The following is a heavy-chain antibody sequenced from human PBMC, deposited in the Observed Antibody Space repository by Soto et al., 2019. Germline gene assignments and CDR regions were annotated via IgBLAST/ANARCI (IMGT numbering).Heavy chain of an antibody. V-gene: IGHV3-33*01. J-gene: IGHJ6*02. Sequence: QVQLVESGGGVVQPGRSLRLSCAASGFTFSSYGMHWVRQAPGKGLEWVAVIWYDGSNKYYADSVKGRFTISRDNSKNTLYLQMNSLSAEDTAVYYCARGDQGMDVWGQGTTVTVSS. CDR3: ARGDQGMDV. CDR1: GFTFSSYG. CDR2: IWYDGSNK. D-gene: IGHD2-2*01.